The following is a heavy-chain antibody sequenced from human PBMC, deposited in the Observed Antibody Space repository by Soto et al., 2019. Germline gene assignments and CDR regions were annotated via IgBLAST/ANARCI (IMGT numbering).Heavy chain of an antibody. Sequence: QVQLQESGPGLVKPSQTLSLTCTVSGGSISSGDYYWSWIRQPPGKGLEWIGYIYYSGSPYYKPSTGSRVTISVDTSKHQFSLNLSSVTATYTAVYYCAGVGGFGPTTIDYWGQGTLVTVSS. V-gene: IGHV4-30-4*01. J-gene: IGHJ4*02. CDR1: GGSISSGDYY. D-gene: IGHD3-10*01. CDR2: IYYSGSP. CDR3: AGVGGFGPTTIDY.